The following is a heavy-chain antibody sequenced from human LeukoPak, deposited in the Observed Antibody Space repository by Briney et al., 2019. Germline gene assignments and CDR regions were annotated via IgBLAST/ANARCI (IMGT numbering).Heavy chain of an antibody. D-gene: IGHD2-2*01. V-gene: IGHV4-61*08. Sequence: SETLSLTCTVSGGSISRGGYYWSWIRQHPGKGLEWIGYIYYSGSTNYNPSLKSRVTISVDTSKNQFSLKLSSVTAADTAVYYCARHEGICSSTSCGNWFDPWGQGTLVTVSS. CDR1: GGSISRGGYY. CDR2: IYYSGST. J-gene: IGHJ5*02. CDR3: ARHEGICSSTSCGNWFDP.